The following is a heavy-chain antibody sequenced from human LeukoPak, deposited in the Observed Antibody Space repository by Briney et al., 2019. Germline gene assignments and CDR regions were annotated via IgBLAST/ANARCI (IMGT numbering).Heavy chain of an antibody. D-gene: IGHD2-2*01. Sequence: ASVKVSCKASGYTFTSYGISWVRQAPGQGLEWMGWISAYNGNTNYAQKLQGRVTMTTDTSTSTAYIELRSLKSDDTAVYYCARGLVVPAAMGEFDYWGQGTLIAVSS. J-gene: IGHJ4*02. CDR1: GYTFTSYG. CDR2: ISAYNGNT. CDR3: ARGLVVPAAMGEFDY. V-gene: IGHV1-18*01.